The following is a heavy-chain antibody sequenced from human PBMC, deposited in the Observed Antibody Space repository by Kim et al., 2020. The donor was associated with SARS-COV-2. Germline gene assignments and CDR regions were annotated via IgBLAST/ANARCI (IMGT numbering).Heavy chain of an antibody. CDR1: GFTFSDYY. V-gene: IGHV3-11*03. CDR2: ISSSSSYT. J-gene: IGHJ4*02. CDR3: ASARGLRYFDWLEY. D-gene: IGHD3-9*01. Sequence: GGSLRLSCAASGFTFSDYYMSWIRQAPGKGLEWVSYISSSSSYTNYADSVKGRFTISRDNAKNSLYLQMNSLRAEDTAVYYCASARGLRYFDWLEYWGQGTLVTVSS.